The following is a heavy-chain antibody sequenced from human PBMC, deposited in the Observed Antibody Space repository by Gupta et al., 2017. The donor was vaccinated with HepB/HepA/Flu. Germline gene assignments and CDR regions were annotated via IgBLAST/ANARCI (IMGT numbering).Heavy chain of an antibody. V-gene: IGHV3-7*01. CDR1: GFPFSSYW. D-gene: IGHD1-7*01. CDR3: ARESVETGTTVYFDY. J-gene: IGHJ4*02. Sequence: EVQLVESGGGLVQPGGSLRLSCAASGFPFSSYWMTWVRQATGKGLAGVANIKQDGSEKYYVDSVKCRFTISRDNAKNSLYLQMNSLRAEDTAVYYCARESVETGTTVYFDYWGQGTLVTVSS. CDR2: IKQDGSEK.